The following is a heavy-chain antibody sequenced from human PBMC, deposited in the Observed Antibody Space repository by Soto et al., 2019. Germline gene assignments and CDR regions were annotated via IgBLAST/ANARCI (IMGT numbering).Heavy chain of an antibody. CDR1: GYTFTSYG. CDR3: ARDRTTVHYYGMDV. J-gene: IGHJ6*02. V-gene: IGHV1-18*01. CDR2: ISAYNGNT. D-gene: IGHD4-17*01. Sequence: ASVTVSCKASGYTFTSYGISWVRQAPGQGLEWMGWISAYNGNTNYAQKLQGRVTMTTDTSTSTAYMELRSLRSDDTAVYYCARDRTTVHYYGMDVWGQGTTVTVSS.